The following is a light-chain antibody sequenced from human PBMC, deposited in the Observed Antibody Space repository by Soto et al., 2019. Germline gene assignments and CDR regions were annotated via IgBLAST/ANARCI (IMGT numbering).Light chain of an antibody. CDR2: EVS. V-gene: IGLV2-23*02. Sequence: QSALTQPASVSGSPGQSIIISCTGTSSDVGSYNFVSWYQQHPGKAPKLMIYEVSKRPSGVSNRFSGSKSGNTASLTISGLQPEEQADYYCCSYAGNSGVFGGGTKVXXL. CDR3: CSYAGNSGV. CDR1: SSDVGSYNF. J-gene: IGLJ3*02.